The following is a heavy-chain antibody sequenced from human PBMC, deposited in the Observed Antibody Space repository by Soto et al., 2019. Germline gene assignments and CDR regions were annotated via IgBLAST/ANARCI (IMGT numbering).Heavy chain of an antibody. D-gene: IGHD2-15*01. Sequence: SETLSLTCSASGGHITSSSFYWGWIRQPPGKAPEWIGSISYSGTTYCRPSLKSRLTMSVDTSKSLFSLNLTSVTAADTAVYYCARHGLGYCSGGSCYGQYYYFGIDVWGQGTTVTVSS. V-gene: IGHV4-39*01. CDR3: ARHGLGYCSGGSCYGQYYYFGIDV. J-gene: IGHJ6*02. CDR1: GGHITSSSFY. CDR2: ISYSGTT.